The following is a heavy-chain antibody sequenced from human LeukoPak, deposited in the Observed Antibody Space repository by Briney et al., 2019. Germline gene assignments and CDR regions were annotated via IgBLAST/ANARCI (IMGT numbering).Heavy chain of an antibody. Sequence: ASVKVSCKASGYTFTSSGITWVRQAPGQGLEWMGWISAYNGNTNYAQKLQGRVTMTTETSTSTTYMELRSLRSDDTAAYYCARERGYYDFWSGYSGSDAFDIWGQGTMVTVSS. V-gene: IGHV1-18*01. CDR1: GYTFTSSG. J-gene: IGHJ3*02. D-gene: IGHD3-3*01. CDR3: ARERGYYDFWSGYSGSDAFDI. CDR2: ISAYNGNT.